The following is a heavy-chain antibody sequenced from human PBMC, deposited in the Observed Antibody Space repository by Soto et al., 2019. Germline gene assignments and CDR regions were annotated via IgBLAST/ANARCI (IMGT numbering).Heavy chain of an antibody. CDR1: GFVFSSYA. V-gene: IGHV3-23*01. J-gene: IGHJ3*02. D-gene: IGHD6-19*01. CDR3: AKTTDGWFSAFEI. Sequence: ELQLLESGGGLVQPGGSLRLSCAASGFVFSSYAMSWVRQAPGKGLEWVSAISGSGTTAYYADSVKGRFIFSRDNPKNTMYLQMNSLRAEDTAVYFCAKTTDGWFSAFEIWGQGTVVTVSS. CDR2: ISGSGTTA.